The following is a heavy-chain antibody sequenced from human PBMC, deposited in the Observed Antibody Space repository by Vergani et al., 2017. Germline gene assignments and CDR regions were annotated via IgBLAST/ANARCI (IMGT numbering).Heavy chain of an antibody. Sequence: EVQLVESGGGLVKPGGSLRLSCAASGFTFSSYSMNWVRQAPGKGLEWVSSISSSSSYIYYADSVKGRFTISRDNAKNSLYLQMNSLRAEDTAVYYCASSLYDFWSGYLGYWGQGTLVTVSS. V-gene: IGHV3-21*01. CDR1: GFTFSSYS. CDR2: ISSSSSYI. J-gene: IGHJ4*02. CDR3: ASSLYDFWSGYLGY. D-gene: IGHD3-3*01.